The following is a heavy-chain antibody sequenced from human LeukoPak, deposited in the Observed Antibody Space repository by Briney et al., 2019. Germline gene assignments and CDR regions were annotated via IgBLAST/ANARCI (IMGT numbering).Heavy chain of an antibody. D-gene: IGHD2-15*01. J-gene: IGHJ4*02. V-gene: IGHV4-39*01. Sequence: SETLSLTCTVSSGSISTSNYYWGWVRQPPGKALEWIGNIFYSGSTYYSPSLKSRVIIFLDTSKNQFSLKLSSVTAADTAVYYCARLWSTSCKGGSCPHQPNYWGQGTRVTVPS. CDR1: SGSISTSNYY. CDR2: IFYSGST. CDR3: ARLWSTSCKGGSCPHQPNY.